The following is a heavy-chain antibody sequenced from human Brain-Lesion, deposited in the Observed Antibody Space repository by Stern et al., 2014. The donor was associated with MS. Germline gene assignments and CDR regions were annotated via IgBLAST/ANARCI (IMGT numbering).Heavy chain of an antibody. D-gene: IGHD6-13*01. CDR1: GGSISSSNW. V-gene: IGHV4-4*02. J-gene: IGHJ4*02. CDR2: SDHSGST. CDR3: ARFPASRPHVFDS. Sequence: QLQLQESGPGLVKPSGTLSLTCAVSGGSISSSNWWSWVRQSPGKGLEWIGESDHSGSTIYNPSLQARAPVPVKNPKTRFPLTLSSVTAADTAVYFCARFPASRPHVFDSWGQGTLVTVSS.